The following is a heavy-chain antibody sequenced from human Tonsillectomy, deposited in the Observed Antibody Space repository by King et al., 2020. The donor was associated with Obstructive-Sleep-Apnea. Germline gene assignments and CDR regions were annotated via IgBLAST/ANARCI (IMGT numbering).Heavy chain of an antibody. D-gene: IGHD2-8*02. CDR3: ARHIALATAHYYYALDV. CDR1: GGSVSSSNHY. V-gene: IGHV4-39*01. Sequence: LQLQESGPGLVKPSETLSLTCTVSGGSVSSSNHYWAWIRQPPGKGLEWIGSIYHSGSTHYNPSLKSRVTMLVDRSKNQFSLKLSSVTAADTAVYSCARHIALATAHYYYALDVWGQGTTVTVSS. CDR2: IYHSGST. J-gene: IGHJ6*02.